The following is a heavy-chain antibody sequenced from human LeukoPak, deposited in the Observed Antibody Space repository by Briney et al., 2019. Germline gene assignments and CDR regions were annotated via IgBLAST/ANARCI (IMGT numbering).Heavy chain of an antibody. V-gene: IGHV1-46*01. CDR3: ARGGDMTFVYYYMDV. CDR2: INPSGGST. J-gene: IGHJ6*03. Sequence: GASVKVSCKASGYTFTSYYMHWVRQAPGQGLEWMGIINPSGGSTSYAQKFQGRVTMTRDMSTSTVYMELSSLRSDDTAVYYCARGGDMTFVYYYMDVWGKGTTVTVSS. D-gene: IGHD3/OR15-3a*01. CDR1: GYTFTSYY.